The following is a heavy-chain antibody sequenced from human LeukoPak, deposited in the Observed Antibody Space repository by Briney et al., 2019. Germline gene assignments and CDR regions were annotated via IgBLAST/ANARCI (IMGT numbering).Heavy chain of an antibody. V-gene: IGHV4-4*07. CDR3: ARDQTYSGSGIYTYFDY. Sequence: SETLSLTCTVSGGSISSYYWSWIRQPAGKGLEYLGRIYSTGSTNYNPSLRSRVTISADTSKNHFSLKLSSVTAADTAVYYCARDQTYSGSGIYTYFDYWGQGILVTVSS. J-gene: IGHJ4*02. CDR1: GGSISSYY. D-gene: IGHD3-10*01. CDR2: IYSTGST.